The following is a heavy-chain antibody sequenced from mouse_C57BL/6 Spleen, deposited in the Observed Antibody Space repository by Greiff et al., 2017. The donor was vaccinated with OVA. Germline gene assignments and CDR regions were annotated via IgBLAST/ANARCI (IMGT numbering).Heavy chain of an antibody. CDR2: IYPSDSET. Sequence: QVQLQQPGAELVRPGSSVKLSCKASGYTFTSYWMDWVKQRPGQGLEWIGNIYPSDSETHYNQKFKDKATLTVDKSSSTAYMQLSSLTSEDSAVYYCARRDYNYFDYWGQGTTLTVSS. CDR1: GYTFTSYW. J-gene: IGHJ2*01. V-gene: IGHV1-61*01. D-gene: IGHD2-4*01. CDR3: ARRDYNYFDY.